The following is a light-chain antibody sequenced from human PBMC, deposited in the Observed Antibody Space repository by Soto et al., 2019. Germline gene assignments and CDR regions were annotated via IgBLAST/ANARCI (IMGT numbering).Light chain of an antibody. CDR2: GAS. CDR1: HSVSSSH. J-gene: IGKJ2*01. Sequence: DIVLTQSPGTLSLSPGESVTLSCRASHSVSSSHLAWYQQKPGQAPRLFIYGASRRASGIPDRFSGSGSGTDFTLTISRLQPEDFAVYSCQHYGLSHTFGQGTKLEIK. CDR3: QHYGLSHT. V-gene: IGKV3-20*01.